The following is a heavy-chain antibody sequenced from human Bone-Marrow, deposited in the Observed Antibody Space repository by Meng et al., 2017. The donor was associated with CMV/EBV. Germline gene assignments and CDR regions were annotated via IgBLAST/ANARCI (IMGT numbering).Heavy chain of an antibody. J-gene: IGHJ4*02. Sequence: QVQLQPCGAGLLRPSEASFFSGYELSWIRRAPGKGLEWIGEINHSGSTXYNPSLKSRVTISVDTSKNQFSLKLSSVTAADTAVYYCARVRGTYYYGSGSYSSDYWGQGTLVTVSS. CDR2: INHSGST. V-gene: IGHV4-34*01. D-gene: IGHD3-10*01. CDR3: ARVRGTYYYGSGSYSSDY. CDR1: FSGYE.